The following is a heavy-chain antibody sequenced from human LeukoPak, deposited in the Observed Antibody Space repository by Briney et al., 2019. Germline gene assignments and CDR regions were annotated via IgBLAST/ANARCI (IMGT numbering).Heavy chain of an antibody. CDR1: GFPFSDYS. D-gene: IGHD1-1*01. J-gene: IGHJ4*02. CDR3: ARDHNYAFDN. CDR2: IGISSGNT. Sequence: GGSLRLSCTASGFPFSDYSMNWVRQAPGKGLEWISYIGISSGNTKYADSVRGRFTISADNAKNSLYLQMNSLQVEDTAVYYCARDHNYAFDNWGQGTLVSVSS. V-gene: IGHV3-48*04.